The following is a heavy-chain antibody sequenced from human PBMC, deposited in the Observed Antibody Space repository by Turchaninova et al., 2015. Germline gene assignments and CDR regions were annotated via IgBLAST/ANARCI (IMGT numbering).Heavy chain of an antibody. CDR1: EYTCTGPD. V-gene: IGHV1-2*04. CDR2: INPNSGGT. Sequence: QVQLVQSGAEGKKPGAPVKASCKACEYTCTGPDLRRGRQAPGQGREWVGWINPNSGGTNYAQKFQGWVTMTRDTSSSTAYMELSRLRSDDTAVYYCARALIVVVPAATPPLYYYYGMDVWGQGTTVTVSS. J-gene: IGHJ6*02. CDR3: ARALIVVVPAATPPLYYYYGMDV. D-gene: IGHD2-2*01.